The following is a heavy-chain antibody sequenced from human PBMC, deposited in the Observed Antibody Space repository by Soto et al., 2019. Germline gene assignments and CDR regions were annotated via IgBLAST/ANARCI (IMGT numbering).Heavy chain of an antibody. CDR2: IYYSGIT. J-gene: IGHJ4*02. V-gene: IGHV4-59*01. CDR1: GGSISSYY. Sequence: SETLSLTCTVSGGSISSYYWNWIRQPPGKGLEWIGNIYYSGITNYNPSLKSRVTISADTSKNQFSLKLSSVTAADTAVYYCARVGPSYNFDYWGQGSLVTVSS. CDR3: ARVGPSYNFDY. D-gene: IGHD1-1*01.